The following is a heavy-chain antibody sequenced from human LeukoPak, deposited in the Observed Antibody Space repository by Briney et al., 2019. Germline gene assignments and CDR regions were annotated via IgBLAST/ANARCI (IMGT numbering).Heavy chain of an antibody. J-gene: IGHJ5*02. Sequence: ASVKVSCKASGGTFSSYAISWVRQAPGPGLEWMGGIIPIFGTANYAQKFQGRVTITADESTSTAYMELSSLRSEDTAVYYCAREIELERREGWFDPWGQGTLVTVSS. CDR2: IIPIFGTA. CDR1: GGTFSSYA. V-gene: IGHV1-69*13. CDR3: AREIELERREGWFDP. D-gene: IGHD1-1*01.